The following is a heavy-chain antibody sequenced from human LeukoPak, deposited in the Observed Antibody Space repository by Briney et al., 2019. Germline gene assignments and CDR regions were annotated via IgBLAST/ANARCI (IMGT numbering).Heavy chain of an antibody. Sequence: PGRSLRLSCAASGFTFSSYAMHWVRQAPGKGLEWVAVISYDGSNKYYADSVKGRFTISRDNSKNTLYLQMNSLRAEDTAVYYCAREVAVAGTYYFDYWGQGTLVTVSS. V-gene: IGHV3-30-3*01. CDR2: ISYDGSNK. D-gene: IGHD6-19*01. CDR1: GFTFSSYA. J-gene: IGHJ4*02. CDR3: AREVAVAGTYYFDY.